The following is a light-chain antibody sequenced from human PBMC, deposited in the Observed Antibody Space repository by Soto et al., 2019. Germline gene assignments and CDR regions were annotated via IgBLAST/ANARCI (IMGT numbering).Light chain of an antibody. CDR2: GAS. Sequence: VLTQSPVPLCLSPGEKATLSCRASQTVSSSFLAWYPQKRGQAPRLLIYGASYRAPGVPDRLSGGGSGTDFTLTISRLEPEDFAVYYCQQYVASPWTFGQGTKVEIK. CDR3: QQYVASPWT. J-gene: IGKJ1*01. V-gene: IGKV3-20*01. CDR1: QTVSSSF.